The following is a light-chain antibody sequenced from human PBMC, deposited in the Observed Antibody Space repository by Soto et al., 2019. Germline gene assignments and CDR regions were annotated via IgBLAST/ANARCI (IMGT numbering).Light chain of an antibody. CDR2: DVN. Sequence: QSALTQPPSASGSPGQSVTISCTGTSSDVGGYNYVSWYQQYPGKAPKLMIYDVNRRPSGVPDRFSGSKSGHTASLTVSGLQAEDEADYYCSSYAASNNVIFGGGTKLTV. CDR3: SSYAASNNVI. CDR1: SSDVGGYNY. J-gene: IGLJ2*01. V-gene: IGLV2-8*01.